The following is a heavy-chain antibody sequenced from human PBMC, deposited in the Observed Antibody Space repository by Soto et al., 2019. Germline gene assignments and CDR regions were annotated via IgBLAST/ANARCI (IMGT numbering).Heavy chain of an antibody. CDR2: IYPGDSDT. CDR3: ARGNRYKPSGFDP. J-gene: IGHJ5*02. Sequence: GESLKISCKGPGYSFTSYWIGWVRQIPGKGLEWMGIIYPGDSDTRYSPSFQGQVTISADKSISTAYLQWSSLKASDTAMYYCARGNRYKPSGFDPWGQGTLVTVSS. D-gene: IGHD1-1*01. V-gene: IGHV5-51*01. CDR1: GYSFTSYW.